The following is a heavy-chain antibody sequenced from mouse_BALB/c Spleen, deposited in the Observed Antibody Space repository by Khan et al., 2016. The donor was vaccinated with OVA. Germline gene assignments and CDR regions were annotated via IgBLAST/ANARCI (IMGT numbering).Heavy chain of an antibody. J-gene: IGHJ3*01. CDR2: INPSNGYT. Sequence: QVQLQQSGAELARPGASVKMSCKASGYTFTSYTMHWVKQRPGQGLEWLGYINPSNGYTNYNQKFTDKATLTADKSSSTAYRQLSRLTYCVSAVYYCAREGPCYGNYGAWFAYWGQGTLVTVSS. D-gene: IGHD2-10*01. CDR1: GYTFTSYT. CDR3: AREGPCYGNYGAWFAY. V-gene: IGHV1-4*01.